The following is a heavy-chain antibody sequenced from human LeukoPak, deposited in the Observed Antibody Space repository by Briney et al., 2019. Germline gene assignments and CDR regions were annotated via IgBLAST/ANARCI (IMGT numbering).Heavy chain of an antibody. D-gene: IGHD2-2*01. V-gene: IGHV1-24*01. CDR1: GSTLAESS. Sequence: GASVKVSCKVSGSTLAESSIHWLRQAPGKGLEWMGGYDTEEAGIIYAQKFLDRVTMTEDTSTSTAYMEVSSLRSDDTAVYYCATDPREIVPGAKGPMGDYCYGMDVWGQGTTVTVSS. CDR3: ATDPREIVPGAKGPMGDYCYGMDV. CDR2: YDTEEAGI. J-gene: IGHJ6*02.